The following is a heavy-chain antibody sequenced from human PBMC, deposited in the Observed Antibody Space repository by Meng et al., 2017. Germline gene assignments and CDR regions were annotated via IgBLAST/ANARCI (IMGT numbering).Heavy chain of an antibody. D-gene: IGHD6-25*01. CDR1: GYNFPDYY. V-gene: IGHV1-2*06. CDR3: ARDEDISAAGKLFGDY. J-gene: IGHJ4*02. CDR2: INPKSGDT. Sequence: LVAFGAGVKKPGASMKVSCKPSGYNFPDYYIHWVRRAPGQGLEWMGRINPKSGDTHYAQKFQARVTMTGDTSISTAYMELSGLRSDDTAMYYCARDEDISAAGKLFGDYWGQGTLVTVSS.